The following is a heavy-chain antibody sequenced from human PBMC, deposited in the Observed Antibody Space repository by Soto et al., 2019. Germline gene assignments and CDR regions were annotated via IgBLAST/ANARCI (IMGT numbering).Heavy chain of an antibody. CDR2: IYHSGST. Sequence: KPSETLSLTCAVSGGSISSGGYSWSWIRQPPGKGLEWIGYIYHSGSTYYNPSLKSRVTISVDRSKNQFSLKLSSVTAADTAVYYCAAEGGLPRYYWGQGTLVTVSS. V-gene: IGHV4-30-2*01. CDR1: GGSISSGGYS. J-gene: IGHJ4*02. CDR3: AAEGGLPRYY. D-gene: IGHD5-12*01.